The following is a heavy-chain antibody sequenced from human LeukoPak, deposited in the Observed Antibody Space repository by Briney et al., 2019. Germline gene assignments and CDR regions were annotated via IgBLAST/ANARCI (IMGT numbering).Heavy chain of an antibody. Sequence: GGSLRLSCAASRSTFSNFAMSWVRQAPGKGLEWVSTISGSAYSTYYADSVKGRFTISRDNSKNALFLQMNSLSAEDTAVYYCAKSGPYCSSTTCNYFDYWGQGTLVTVSS. D-gene: IGHD2-2*01. CDR2: ISGSAYST. CDR1: RSTFSNFA. CDR3: AKSGPYCSSTTCNYFDY. V-gene: IGHV3-23*01. J-gene: IGHJ4*02.